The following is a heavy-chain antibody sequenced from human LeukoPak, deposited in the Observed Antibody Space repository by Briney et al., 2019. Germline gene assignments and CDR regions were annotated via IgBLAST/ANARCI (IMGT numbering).Heavy chain of an antibody. J-gene: IGHJ4*02. CDR2: INQSGST. Sequence: SETLSLTCAVYGGSFSGYYWSWIRQPPGKGLEWIGEINQSGSTNYNPSLKSRVTISVDTSKDQFSLKLSSVTAADTAVYYCATGRTSSGWYRDYWGQGTLVTVSS. D-gene: IGHD6-19*01. CDR3: ATGRTSSGWYRDY. CDR1: GGSFSGYY. V-gene: IGHV4-34*01.